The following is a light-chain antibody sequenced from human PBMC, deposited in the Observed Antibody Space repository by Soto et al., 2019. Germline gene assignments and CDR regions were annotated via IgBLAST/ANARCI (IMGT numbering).Light chain of an antibody. V-gene: IGLV1-44*01. J-gene: IGLJ1*01. Sequence: QSVLTQPPSASGTPGQRVTISCSGGSSNIGTNAVNWYQQLPGTAPKLLTCNNNQRPSGVPDRFSGSKSGTSASLAISGLQSEDEADYYCAAWDDSLNGYVFGTGTKVTVL. CDR2: NNN. CDR3: AAWDDSLNGYV. CDR1: SSNIGTNA.